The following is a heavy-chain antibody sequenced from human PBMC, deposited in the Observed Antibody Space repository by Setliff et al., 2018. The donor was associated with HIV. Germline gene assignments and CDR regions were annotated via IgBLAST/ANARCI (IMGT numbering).Heavy chain of an antibody. CDR2: IYYSGGT. Sequence: PSETLSLTCSVSGGSINSYYWSWIRQPPGKGLEWVGYIYYSGGTTYNPSLKSRVTISVDTSKNQFSLKLNSVIAADTAVYYCARNRVPSSLWGQGTLVTV. CDR1: GGSINSYY. V-gene: IGHV4-59*01. D-gene: IGHD3-10*01. J-gene: IGHJ4*02. CDR3: ARNRVPSSL.